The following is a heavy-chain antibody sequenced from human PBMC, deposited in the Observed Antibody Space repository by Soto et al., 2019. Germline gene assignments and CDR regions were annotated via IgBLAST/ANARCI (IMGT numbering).Heavy chain of an antibody. V-gene: IGHV3-23*01. D-gene: IGHD1-1*01. Sequence: PGGSLRLSCSASGFAFSANDMTWVRQAPGRGLEWVSTIGGGTYYADSVKGRFTISRDNSKNSLYLQMNSLRAEDTAIYYCAKNAGTSWGQGTLVTVSS. CDR3: AKNAGTS. CDR2: IGGGT. CDR1: GFAFSAND. J-gene: IGHJ5*02.